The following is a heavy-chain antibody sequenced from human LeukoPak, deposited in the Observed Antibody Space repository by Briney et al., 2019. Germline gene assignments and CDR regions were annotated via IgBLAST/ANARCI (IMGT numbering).Heavy chain of an antibody. D-gene: IGHD2-2*01. CDR3: ARGGPATIDY. V-gene: IGHV1-18*01. J-gene: IGHJ4*02. CDR2: ISNYNGKT. CDR1: TYTFSSSG. Sequence: ASVKVSCKASTYTFSSSGFIWVRQAPGQGLEWIGWISNYNGKTYSAQKFQDRVTMTTDTSTSTAHMELRSLRSDDTAVYYCARGGPATIDYWGQGTLVTVSP.